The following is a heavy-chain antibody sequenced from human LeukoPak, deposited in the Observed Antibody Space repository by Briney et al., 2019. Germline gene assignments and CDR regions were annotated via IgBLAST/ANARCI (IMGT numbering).Heavy chain of an antibody. CDR1: GGSISSSTYY. J-gene: IGHJ4*02. V-gene: IGHV4-39*01. D-gene: IGHD4-11*01. CDR2: IYYSGST. Sequence: PSETLSLTCTVSGGSISSSTYYWDWIRQPPGKGLEWIGSIYYSGSTYYNPSLKSRVTISVDTSKNQFSPKLSSVTAADTAVYYCARSKRKDYSNDYWGQGTLVTVSS. CDR3: ARSKRKDYSNDY.